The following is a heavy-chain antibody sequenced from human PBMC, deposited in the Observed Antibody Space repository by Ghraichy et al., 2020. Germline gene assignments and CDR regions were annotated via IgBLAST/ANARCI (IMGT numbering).Heavy chain of an antibody. Sequence: SQTLSLTCTVSGGYISRYYWNWIRQSPGKGLEWIGYIHHSGSTNYNPSLKSRVNMSVDTSKNQFSLKLSSVTAADTAVYYCATYGAEGWCFDPWGQGTLVTVSS. V-gene: IGHV4-59*01. CDR2: IHHSGST. CDR1: GGYISRYY. J-gene: IGHJ5*02. CDR3: ATYGAEGWCFDP. D-gene: IGHD4-17*01.